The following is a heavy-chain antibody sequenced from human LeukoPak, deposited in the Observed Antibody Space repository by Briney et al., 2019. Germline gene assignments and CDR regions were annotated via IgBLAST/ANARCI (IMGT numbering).Heavy chain of an antibody. Sequence: GGSLRLSCAASGFTFSSYAMSWVRQAPGKGLEWVSAISGSSATTYYADSVKGRSTISRDNSNNTLYLQMNSLRAEDTAVYYCAKSVSSGDYDSTGYSFDYWGQGTLVTVSS. CDR3: AKSVSSGDYDSTGYSFDY. D-gene: IGHD3-22*01. J-gene: IGHJ4*02. V-gene: IGHV3-23*01. CDR1: GFTFSSYA. CDR2: ISGSSATT.